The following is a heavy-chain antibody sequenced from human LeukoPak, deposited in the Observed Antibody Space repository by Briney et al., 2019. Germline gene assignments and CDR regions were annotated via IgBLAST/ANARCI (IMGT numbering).Heavy chain of an antibody. Sequence: PGGSLRLSCAASGFTFSSYAMSWVRQAPGKGLEWVSAITGSGGSTNYADSVKGRFTISRDNSKNMMYLQVNSLRAEDTAVYYCAKREVGVSKPFDYWGQGTLVTVSS. D-gene: IGHD1-26*01. CDR2: ITGSGGST. CDR1: GFTFSSYA. J-gene: IGHJ4*02. CDR3: AKREVGVSKPFDY. V-gene: IGHV3-23*01.